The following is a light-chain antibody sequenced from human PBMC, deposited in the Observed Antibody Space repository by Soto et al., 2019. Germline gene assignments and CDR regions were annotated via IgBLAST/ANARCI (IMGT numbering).Light chain of an antibody. CDR2: NAS. J-gene: IGKJ1*01. CDR3: QQHSHWPPWT. CDR1: QSISTW. V-gene: IGKV1-5*03. Sequence: DIQMTQSPSTLPASVGARVTITRRSSQSISTWLAWYQQKPGKAPNLLIYNASYLASGVPSRFSGSGSGTDSTLTISNLEPEDFAVYYCQQHSHWPPWTVGQGTKVEI.